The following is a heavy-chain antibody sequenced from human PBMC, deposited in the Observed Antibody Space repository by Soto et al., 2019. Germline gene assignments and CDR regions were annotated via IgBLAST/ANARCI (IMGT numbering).Heavy chain of an antibody. V-gene: IGHV3-21*01. CDR3: ARYCSGGSCYPGMDV. CDR1: GFNFNSYT. J-gene: IGHJ6*02. CDR2: ISSSGYI. D-gene: IGHD2-15*01. Sequence: EVQLVESGGGLVKPGGSLRLSCAASGFNFNSYTINWVRQAPGKRLEWLSSISSSGYIFSTDSVRGRFTISRDNAKNSVHLQINSLRAEDTAVYFCARYCSGGSCYPGMDVWGQGTTVTVSS.